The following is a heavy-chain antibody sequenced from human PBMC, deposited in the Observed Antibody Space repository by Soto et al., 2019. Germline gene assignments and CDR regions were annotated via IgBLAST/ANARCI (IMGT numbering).Heavy chain of an antibody. J-gene: IGHJ5*02. Sequence: SQTLSLTCAISGDSVSSNSAAWNWIRQSPSRGLEWLGRTYYRSKWYNDYAVSVKSRITINPDTSKNQFSLQLNSVTPEDTAVYYCARKIGYCSGGSCYNNWFDPSGQGTLVTVSS. CDR3: ARKIGYCSGGSCYNNWFDP. V-gene: IGHV6-1*01. D-gene: IGHD2-15*01. CDR2: TYYRSKWYN. CDR1: GDSVSSNSAA.